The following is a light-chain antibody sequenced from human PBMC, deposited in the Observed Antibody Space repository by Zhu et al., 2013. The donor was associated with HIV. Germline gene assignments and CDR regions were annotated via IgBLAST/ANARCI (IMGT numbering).Light chain of an antibody. CDR1: SSDVGSYNL. V-gene: IGLV2-14*02. CDR3: TSYAGNSYAGNNNI. CDR2: EVN. J-gene: IGLJ2*01. Sequence: QSALTQPASVSGSPGQSITISCTGTSSDVGSYNLVSWYQQHPGKAPQLMIYEVNNRPSGVPDRFSGSKSGNTASLTVSGLQPEDEAHYYCTSYAGNSYAGNNNIFGGGTKLTVL.